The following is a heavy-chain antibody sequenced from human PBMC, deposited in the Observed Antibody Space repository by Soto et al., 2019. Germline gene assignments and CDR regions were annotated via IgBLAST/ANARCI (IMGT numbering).Heavy chain of an antibody. CDR1: GGSISSGGYY. J-gene: IGHJ4*02. V-gene: IGHV4-31*03. CDR3: ARDAGIAAAGGTLFDY. Sequence: QVQLQESGPGLVKPSQTLSLTCTVSGGSISSGGYYWSWIRQHPGKGLEGIGYIYYSGSTYYNPSLKSRVTISVDTSKNQFSLKLSSVTAADTAVYYCARDAGIAAAGGTLFDYWGQGTLVTVSS. CDR2: IYYSGST. D-gene: IGHD6-13*01.